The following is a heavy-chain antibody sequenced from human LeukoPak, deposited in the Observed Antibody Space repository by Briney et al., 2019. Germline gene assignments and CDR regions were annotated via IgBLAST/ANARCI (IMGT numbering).Heavy chain of an antibody. V-gene: IGHV4-59*01. CDR1: GGSLSGFY. Sequence: SETLSLTCAVYGGSLSGFYWSWIRQSLGKGLEWIGYIYYSGSTNYNPSLKSRVTISVDTSKNQFSLKLSSVTAADTAVYYCARIAAADSIDYWGQGTLVTVSS. J-gene: IGHJ4*02. D-gene: IGHD6-13*01. CDR3: ARIAAADSIDY. CDR2: IYYSGST.